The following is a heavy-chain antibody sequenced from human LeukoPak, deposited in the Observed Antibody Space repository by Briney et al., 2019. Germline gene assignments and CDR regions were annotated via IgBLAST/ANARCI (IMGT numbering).Heavy chain of an antibody. V-gene: IGHV4-59*08. CDR2: IYYSGST. CDR3: ARHGGGYCSGGSCPPGGWFDP. J-gene: IGHJ5*02. D-gene: IGHD2-15*01. CDR1: GGSISSYY. Sequence: PSETLSLTCTVSGGSISSYYWSWIRQPPGKGLEWIGYIYYSGSTNYNPSLKSRATISVDTSKNQFSLKLSSVTAADTAVYYCARHGGGYCSGGSCPPGGWFDPWGQGTLVTVSS.